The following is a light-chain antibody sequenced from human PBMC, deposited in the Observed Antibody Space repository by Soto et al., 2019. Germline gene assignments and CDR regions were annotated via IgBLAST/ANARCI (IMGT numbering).Light chain of an antibody. V-gene: IGLV2-14*03. CDR2: NVN. Sequence: QSVLTQPASVSGSPGQSITISCTGTSSDVGGYNSVSWYQHHPGKAPKLMIYNVNNRPSGVSNRFSGSKSGNTASLTISGLQAEDEADYYCSSYTSSSTLFGTGTKVTVL. CDR3: SSYTSSSTL. J-gene: IGLJ1*01. CDR1: SSDVGGYNS.